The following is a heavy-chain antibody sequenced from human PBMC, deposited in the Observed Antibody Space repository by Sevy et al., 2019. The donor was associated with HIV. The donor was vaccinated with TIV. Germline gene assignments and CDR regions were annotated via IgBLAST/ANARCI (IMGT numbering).Heavy chain of an antibody. CDR3: ARENRHCTNGICYGYYGMDV. J-gene: IGHJ6*02. D-gene: IGHD2-8*01. CDR2: ISLSGSTI. Sequence: GGSLRLSCAASGFTFSDYFMSWIRQAPGKWLEWISYISLSGSTIYYADSVKGRFTISRDNAKKSLYLQMNSLRAEDTAVYYCARENRHCTNGICYGYYGMDVWGQGTTVTVSS. V-gene: IGHV3-11*01. CDR1: GFTFSDYF.